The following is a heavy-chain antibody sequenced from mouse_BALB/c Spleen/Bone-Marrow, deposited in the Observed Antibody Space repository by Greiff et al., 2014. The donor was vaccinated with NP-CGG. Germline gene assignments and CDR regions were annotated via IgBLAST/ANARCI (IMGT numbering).Heavy chain of an antibody. CDR3: AREGSRLRGYFDV. V-gene: IGHV1S132*01. J-gene: IGHJ1*01. CDR1: GYTFTSYW. Sequence: MQLQQSGAELVKPGASVKLSCKTSGYTFTSYWIQWVKQRPGQGLGWIGEIFPGTGTTYYNEKFKGKATLTIDTSSSTAYMQLSSLTSEDSAVYFCAREGSRLRGYFDVWGAGTTVTVSS. CDR2: IFPGTGTT. D-gene: IGHD1-1*01.